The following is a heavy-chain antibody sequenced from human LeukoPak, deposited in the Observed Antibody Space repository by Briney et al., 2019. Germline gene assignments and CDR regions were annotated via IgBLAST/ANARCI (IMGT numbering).Heavy chain of an antibody. Sequence: SVKVSCKASGGTFRSYAISWVRQAPGQGLEWMGRIIPILGIANYAQKFQGRVTITADKSTSTAYMELSSLRSEDTAVYYCPRLIEYSSPRAAFDIWGQGTMVTVSS. CDR3: PRLIEYSSPRAAFDI. D-gene: IGHD6-6*01. V-gene: IGHV1-69*04. J-gene: IGHJ3*02. CDR2: IIPILGIA. CDR1: GGTFRSYA.